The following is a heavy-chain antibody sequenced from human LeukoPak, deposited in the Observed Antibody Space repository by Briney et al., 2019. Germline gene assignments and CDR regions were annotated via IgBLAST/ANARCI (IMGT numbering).Heavy chain of an antibody. J-gene: IGHJ4*02. CDR2: ISGSGGST. Sequence: PGGSLRLSCAASGFTFSSYAMSWVRQAPGKGLEWVSAISGSGGSTYYADSVKGRFTISRDNSKNTLYLQMNSLRAEDTAVYYCAKASGWHLQKYYFDYWGQGTLVTVSS. CDR3: AKASGWHLQKYYFDY. CDR1: GFTFSSYA. V-gene: IGHV3-23*01. D-gene: IGHD6-19*01.